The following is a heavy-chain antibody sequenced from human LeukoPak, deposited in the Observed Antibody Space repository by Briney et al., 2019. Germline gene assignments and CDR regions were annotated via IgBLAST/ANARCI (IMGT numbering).Heavy chain of an antibody. V-gene: IGHV4-39*01. CDR2: IYYSGST. J-gene: IGHJ6*03. D-gene: IGHD2-15*01. CDR3: ARRYGYYYYYMDV. CDR1: GGSISSSSYY. Sequence: SETLSLTCTVSGGSISSSSYYWGWIRQPPGKGREGIGSIYYSGSTYYNPSLKRRVTISVDTSKNQFSLKLSSVTAADTAVYYCARRYGYYYYYMDVWGKGTTVTVSS.